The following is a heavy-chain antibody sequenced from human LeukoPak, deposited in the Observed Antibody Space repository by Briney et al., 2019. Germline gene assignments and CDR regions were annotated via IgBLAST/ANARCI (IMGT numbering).Heavy chain of an antibody. Sequence: SGGSLRLSCAASGFTFSSYAMSWVRQAPGKGLEWVSAISGSGGSTYYADSVKGRFTISRDNSKNTLYLQMNSLRAEDTAVYYCAKGSSGWTYYYYYYGMDVWGQGTTVTVSS. V-gene: IGHV3-23*01. D-gene: IGHD6-19*01. CDR1: GFTFSSYA. CDR2: ISGSGGST. CDR3: AKGSSGWTYYYYYYGMDV. J-gene: IGHJ6*02.